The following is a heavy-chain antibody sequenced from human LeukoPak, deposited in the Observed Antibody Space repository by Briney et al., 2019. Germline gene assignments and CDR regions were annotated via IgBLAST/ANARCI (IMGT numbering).Heavy chain of an antibody. CDR2: ISYDGSNK. CDR3: AKDDPLDY. J-gene: IGHJ4*02. Sequence: GGSLRLSCAASGFAFNSYAMNWVRQAPGKGLEWVAVISYDGSNKYYADSVKGRFTISRDNSKNTLYLQMNSLRAEDTAVYYCAKDDPLDYWGQGTLVTVSS. CDR1: GFAFNSYA. V-gene: IGHV3-30-3*01.